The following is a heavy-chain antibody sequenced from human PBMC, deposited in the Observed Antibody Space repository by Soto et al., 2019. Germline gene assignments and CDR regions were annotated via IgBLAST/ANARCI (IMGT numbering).Heavy chain of an antibody. V-gene: IGHV1-8*01. CDR2: MNPNSGNT. D-gene: IGHD3-3*01. J-gene: IGHJ6*02. Sequence: VQLVQSGAEVRKPGSSVKVSCKASGYTFTNYDVNWVRQAAGQGLEWMGWMNPNSGNTDYAQKFRDRVAMTRNTSIDTAYMELSSLTSEDTAVYYCASQGVDFWRVGHYYGLAVWGQGTAVTVAS. CDR1: GYTFTNYD. CDR3: ASQGVDFWRVGHYYGLAV.